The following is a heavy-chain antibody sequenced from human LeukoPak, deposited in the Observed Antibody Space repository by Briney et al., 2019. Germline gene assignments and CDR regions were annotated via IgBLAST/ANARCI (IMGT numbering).Heavy chain of an antibody. CDR3: ARVDLPYYYDSSGYYFDY. D-gene: IGHD3-22*01. V-gene: IGHV1-2*02. J-gene: IGHJ4*02. CDR1: GYTFTGYY. Sequence: GSVKVSCKASGYTFTGYYMHWVRQAPGQGLEWMGWINPNSGGTNYAQKFQGRVTMTRDTSISTAYMELSRLRSDDTAVYYCARVDLPYYYDSSGYYFDYWGQGTLVTVSS. CDR2: INPNSGGT.